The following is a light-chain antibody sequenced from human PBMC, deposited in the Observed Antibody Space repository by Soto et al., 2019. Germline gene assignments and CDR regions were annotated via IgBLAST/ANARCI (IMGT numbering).Light chain of an antibody. CDR1: TSNIGNNY. V-gene: IGLV1-47*02. Sequence: QSVLTQPPSASGTPGQRVIISCSGRTSNIGNNYVYWYQHLPGAAPKLLISFNDQRPSGVPARFSGSKSGTSASLAISGLRSEDVADYYCVAWDDSLSGYVFGGGTKLTVL. CDR3: VAWDDSLSGYV. J-gene: IGLJ1*01. CDR2: FND.